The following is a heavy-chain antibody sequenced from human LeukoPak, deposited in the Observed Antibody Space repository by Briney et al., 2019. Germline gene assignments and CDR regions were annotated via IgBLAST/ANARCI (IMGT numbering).Heavy chain of an antibody. D-gene: IGHD1-1*01. J-gene: IGHJ4*02. CDR2: INPSGGST. V-gene: IGHV1-46*01. Sequence: GASVKVSCKTSGYTFTSYYMHWVRQAPEQGLEWMGVINPSGGSTGYAQRFQGRVTMTRDTSTSTVYMELSSLRSEDTAVYYCARGQLLADYWGQGTLVTVSS. CDR3: ARGQLLADY. CDR1: GYTFTSYY.